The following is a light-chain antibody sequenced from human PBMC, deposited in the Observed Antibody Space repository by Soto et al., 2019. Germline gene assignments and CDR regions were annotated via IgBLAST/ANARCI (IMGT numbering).Light chain of an antibody. CDR2: GAS. Sequence: DIQMTQSPSTLSGSVGDRVTISCRASQSISTYLNWYQQRPGKAPKVLIYGASSLPSGVPSRFSGSGSETDFTLIISSLQPDDFATYYCQQSHSGKTFGQGTKVDIK. V-gene: IGKV1-39*01. CDR1: QSISTY. CDR3: QQSHSGKT. J-gene: IGKJ1*01.